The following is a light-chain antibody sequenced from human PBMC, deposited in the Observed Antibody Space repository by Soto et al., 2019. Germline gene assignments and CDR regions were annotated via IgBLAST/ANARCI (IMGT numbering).Light chain of an antibody. CDR1: QSVLYSSNNKNY. J-gene: IGKJ4*01. CDR3: SPLT. CDR2: WAS. V-gene: IGKV4-1*01. Sequence: DIVMTQSPDSLAVSLGERATINCKSSQSVLYSSNNKNYLAWYQQKPGQPPQLLIYWASTRESGVPDRFSGSGSGTDFTLTISSLQAEDVAVYYSSPLTFGGGTKVEIK.